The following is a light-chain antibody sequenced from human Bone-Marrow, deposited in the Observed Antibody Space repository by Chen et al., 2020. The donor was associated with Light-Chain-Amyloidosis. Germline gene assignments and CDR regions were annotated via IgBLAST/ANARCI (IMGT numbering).Light chain of an antibody. CDR3: QSYDSSNQGVV. Sequence: NLMLTQPHSVSESTGKTVTISCTGRSGRIASNYVQWYQQRPGSAPTTVIFEDNHRPSGVPDRFSGSIDSSSNSASLTISGLKTEDEADYYCQSYDSSNQGVVFGGGTKLTVL. V-gene: IGLV6-57*02. J-gene: IGLJ2*01. CDR2: EDN. CDR1: SGRIASNY.